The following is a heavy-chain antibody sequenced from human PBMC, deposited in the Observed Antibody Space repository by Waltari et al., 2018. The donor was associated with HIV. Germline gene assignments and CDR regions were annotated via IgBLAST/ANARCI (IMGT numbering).Heavy chain of an antibody. D-gene: IGHD6-13*01. CDR1: DFSISSGHY. Sequence: QVQLQESGPGLVKPSDTLSLTCAVSDFSISSGHYWGWFRQSPGKGLEWIGSVFHSGSTFYKPSFKSRVSISVDTSKNQFSLKLTSVTAADTAVYYCARQPAPDSTWFQIYFDYWGQGTVVTVSS. CDR3: ARQPAPDSTWFQIYFDY. V-gene: IGHV4-38-2*01. CDR2: VFHSGST. J-gene: IGHJ4*02.